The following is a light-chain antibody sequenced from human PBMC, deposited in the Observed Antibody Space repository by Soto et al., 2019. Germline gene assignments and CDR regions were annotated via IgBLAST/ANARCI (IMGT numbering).Light chain of an antibody. V-gene: IGLV2-14*01. CDR1: SSDVGGYNY. CDR3: SSFTSSSTGV. J-gene: IGLJ3*02. Sequence: QSALTQPASVSGSPGQSITISCIGTSSDVGGYNYVSWYQHHPGKAPKLMIYEVSNRPSGVSNRFSGSKSGNTASLTISGLRAEDEADYHCSSFTSSSTGVFGGGTKLTVL. CDR2: EVS.